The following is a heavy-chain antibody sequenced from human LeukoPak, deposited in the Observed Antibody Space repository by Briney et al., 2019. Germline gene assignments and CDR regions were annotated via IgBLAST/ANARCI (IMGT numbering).Heavy chain of an antibody. CDR2: ISEDGSIK. J-gene: IGHJ3*02. CDR3: AKEVGARDAFDI. V-gene: IGHV3-30*18. CDR1: GFAFSSRG. Sequence: PGGSLRLSCAASGFAFSSRGIHWVRQAPGKGLEWVALISEDGSIKFYADSVKGRFTISGDNSKNTLYLQMNSLRAEDTAVYYCAKEVGARDAFDIWGQGTLVTVSP. D-gene: IGHD1-26*01.